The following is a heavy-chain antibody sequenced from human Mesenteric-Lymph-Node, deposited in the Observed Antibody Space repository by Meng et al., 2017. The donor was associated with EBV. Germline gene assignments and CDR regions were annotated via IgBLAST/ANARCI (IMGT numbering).Heavy chain of an antibody. J-gene: IGHJ3*02. CDR2: ISNSGSVI. CDR3: ASTRGGEGI. CDR1: GFTFSDYF. V-gene: IGHV3-11*01. Sequence: QGQWVGSGGGWVKPGGSLRLSWAGSGFTFSDYFMTWIRQAPGKGLEWVSYISNSGSVIYYADSVKGRFTISRDNAKSSLYLQMNSLRAEDTAVYFCASTRGGEGIWGQGTMVTVSS.